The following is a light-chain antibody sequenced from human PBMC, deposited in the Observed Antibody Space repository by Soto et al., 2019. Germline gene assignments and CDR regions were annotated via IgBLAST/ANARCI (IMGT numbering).Light chain of an antibody. V-gene: IGLV1-44*01. J-gene: IGLJ3*02. CDR3: AAWDGSLNGGV. CDR1: SSNIESNT. CDR2: SNY. Sequence: QSVVTQTPSASGTPGQRVTISCSGSSSNIESNTVSWYQQLPGTAPKLLIHSNYRRPSGVPVRFSGSKSGTSASLAISGLQSEDEADYYCAAWDGSLNGGVFGGGTKLTVL.